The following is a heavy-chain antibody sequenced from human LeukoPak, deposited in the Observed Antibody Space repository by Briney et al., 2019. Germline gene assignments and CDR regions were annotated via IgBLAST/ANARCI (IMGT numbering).Heavy chain of an antibody. CDR2: ISSSSSYI. V-gene: IGHV3-21*01. CDR1: GFTFSSYS. D-gene: IGHD4-17*01. Sequence: GGSLRLSCAASGFTFSSYSMNWVRQAPGKGLEWVSSISSSSSYIYYADSVKGRFTISRDNAKNSLYLQMTSLRAEDTAVYYCARDGGLDPWTTVTTGSDYWGQGTLVTVSS. CDR3: ARDGGLDPWTTVTTGSDY. J-gene: IGHJ4*02.